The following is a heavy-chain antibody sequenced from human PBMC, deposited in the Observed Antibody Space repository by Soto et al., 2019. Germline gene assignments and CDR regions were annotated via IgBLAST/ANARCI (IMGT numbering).Heavy chain of an antibody. Sequence: QVQLQESGPGLVKPSGTLSLTCAVSGGSISSSNWWSWVRQPPGKGLEWVGEIYHSGSTNYNPSLKSRVTISVAKSKTLFSLKLSSVTAADTAVYYCALVHLVLLWFGGFDPWRQGTLVTVSS. CDR3: ALVHLVLLWFGGFDP. D-gene: IGHD3-10*01. CDR2: IYHSGST. J-gene: IGHJ5*02. V-gene: IGHV4-4*02. CDR1: GGSISSSNW.